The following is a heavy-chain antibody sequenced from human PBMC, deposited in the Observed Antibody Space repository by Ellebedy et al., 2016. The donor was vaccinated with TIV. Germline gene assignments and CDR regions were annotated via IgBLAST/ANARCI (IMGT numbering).Heavy chain of an antibody. V-gene: IGHV1-18*01. CDR1: GYTLMSYG. Sequence: AASVKVSCKASGYTLMSYGICWVRQAPGQGLDWMGWVSAYSGNTNYAENLQGRVTMTTDTSTDTAYMELRSLRSDDTAVYFCARYSGSGTYYRNGRDVWGQGTTVTVSS. D-gene: IGHD3-10*01. CDR3: ARYSGSGTYYRNGRDV. J-gene: IGHJ6*02. CDR2: VSAYSGNT.